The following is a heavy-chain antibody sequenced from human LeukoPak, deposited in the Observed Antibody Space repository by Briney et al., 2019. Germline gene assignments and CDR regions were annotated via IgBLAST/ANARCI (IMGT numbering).Heavy chain of an antibody. CDR1: GYTFTSYG. Sequence: ASVKVSCKASGYTFTSYGISWVRQAPGQGLEWMGWISAYSGGTNYAQKFQGRVTMTRDTSISTAYMELSRLRSDDTAVYYCARWDSSGFYFDYWGQGTLVTVSS. D-gene: IGHD3-22*01. CDR2: ISAYSGGT. CDR3: ARWDSSGFYFDY. V-gene: IGHV1-2*02. J-gene: IGHJ4*02.